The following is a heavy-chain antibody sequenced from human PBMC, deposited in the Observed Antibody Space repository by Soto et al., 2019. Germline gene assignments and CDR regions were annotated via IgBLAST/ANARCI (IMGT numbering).Heavy chain of an antibody. CDR3: ARDHRGGTDAFDI. CDR2: ISAYNGNT. J-gene: IGHJ3*02. Sequence: QVQLVQSGAEVKKPGASVKVSCKASGYTFTSFGISWVRQAPGQGLEWMGWISAYNGNTNYAENLQGRVTMTTDTSTSTGYMELRSLRSDDTAVYYCARDHRGGTDAFDIWGQGTMVTGSS. V-gene: IGHV1-18*01. D-gene: IGHD2-15*01. CDR1: GYTFTSFG.